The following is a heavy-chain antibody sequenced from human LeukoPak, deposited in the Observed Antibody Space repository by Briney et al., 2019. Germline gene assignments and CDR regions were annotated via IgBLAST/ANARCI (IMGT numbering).Heavy chain of an antibody. CDR2: IYHSGRT. CDR3: ARSQGNEGMGY. D-gene: IGHD1-1*01. V-gene: IGHV4-38-2*01. Sequence: SETLSLTCVVSGYSISSGYYWGWIRQPPGKGLEWIGSIYHSGRTYYNPSLMGRVTLSVDTSKNQFSLRLSSVTAADTAVYYCARSQGNEGMGYWSQGTLVTVSS. CDR1: GYSISSGYY. J-gene: IGHJ4*02.